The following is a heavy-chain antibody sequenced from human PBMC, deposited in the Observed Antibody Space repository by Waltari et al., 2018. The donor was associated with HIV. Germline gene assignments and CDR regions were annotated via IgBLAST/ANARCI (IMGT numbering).Heavy chain of an antibody. CDR1: GFALRSCV. V-gene: IGHV3-23*04. J-gene: IGHJ4*02. CDR3: AILIAAAGDFDY. D-gene: IGHD6-13*01. Sequence: EVQLVESGGGLVQPGGSLRLSCAASGFALRSCVMSWVRQAPGKGLEWVSTISGSDGNTYYPDSVQGRFTISRDNSKNTLFLQLNSLRAEDTAVYYCAILIAAAGDFDYWGQGTLVTVSS. CDR2: ISGSDGNT.